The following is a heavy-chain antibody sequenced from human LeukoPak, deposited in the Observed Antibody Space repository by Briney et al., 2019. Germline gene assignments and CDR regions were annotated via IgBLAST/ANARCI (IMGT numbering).Heavy chain of an antibody. J-gene: IGHJ5*02. CDR2: IYYSGGT. V-gene: IGHV4-59*12. CDR3: ARGIAVARDRYNWFDP. Sequence: SETLSLTCTVSGGSISSYYWSWIRQPPGKGLEWIGYIYYSGGTNYNPSLKSRVTISVDTSKNQFSLKLSSVTAADTAVYYCARGIAVARDRYNWFDPWGQGTLVTVSS. CDR1: GGSISSYY. D-gene: IGHD6-19*01.